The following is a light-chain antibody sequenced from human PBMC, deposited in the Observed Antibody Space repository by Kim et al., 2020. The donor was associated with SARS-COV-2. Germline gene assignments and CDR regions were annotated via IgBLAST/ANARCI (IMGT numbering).Light chain of an antibody. Sequence: GSPGQTASITCSGDKLGDKYACWYQQKPGQAPVLVIYQDSKRPSGIPERFSGSNSGNTATLTISGTQAMDEADYYCQAWDSSTEVFGGGTQLTVL. CDR3: QAWDSSTEV. J-gene: IGLJ2*01. V-gene: IGLV3-1*01. CDR2: QDS. CDR1: KLGDKY.